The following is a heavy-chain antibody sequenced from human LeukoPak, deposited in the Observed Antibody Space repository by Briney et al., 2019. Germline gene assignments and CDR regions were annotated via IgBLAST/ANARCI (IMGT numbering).Heavy chain of an antibody. D-gene: IGHD3-3*01. V-gene: IGHV4-34*01. CDR2: IDHSGGT. J-gene: IGHJ3*02. CDR1: GGSFSNYY. CDR3: ARGLEYDFWSGNYSDAFDI. Sequence: SETLSLTCAVYGGSFSNYYWGWVRQPPGKGGGWSGEIDHSGGTNYNPSLKRRVNISIDKSKKKFSLKLKCVTAGDRAVYYCARGLEYDFWSGNYSDAFDIWDQGTMVTVSS.